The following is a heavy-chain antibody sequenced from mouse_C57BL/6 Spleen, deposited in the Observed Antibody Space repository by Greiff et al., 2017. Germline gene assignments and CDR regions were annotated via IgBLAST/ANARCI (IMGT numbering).Heavy chain of an antibody. V-gene: IGHV1-53*01. CDR3: ARRAWYYDSSYPYYYAMDY. Sequence: VQLLQPGTELVKPGASVKLSCKASGFTFTSYWMHWVQQRPGQGLEWIGNINPSNGGTNYNEKFKSTVTLTVDKSSTTAYMQLSSLTSEDSAVYYCARRAWYYDSSYPYYYAMDYWGQGTSVTVSS. D-gene: IGHD1-1*01. CDR1: GFTFTSYW. CDR2: INPSNGGT. J-gene: IGHJ4*01.